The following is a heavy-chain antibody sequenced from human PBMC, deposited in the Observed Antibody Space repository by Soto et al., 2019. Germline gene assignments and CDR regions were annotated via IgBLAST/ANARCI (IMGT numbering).Heavy chain of an antibody. J-gene: IGHJ6*02. Sequence: QVQLVQSGAEVKKPGASVKVSCKASGYTFTTYGISWVRQAPGQGLEWMGWISTYNVDTDYAQNLQGRVTMTPDTSTTTAYMELRSLRSDDTAVYYCAREGSRPYYYYGMDVWGQGTTVTVSS. CDR3: AREGSRPYYYYGMDV. CDR1: GYTFTTYG. V-gene: IGHV1-18*01. D-gene: IGHD2-15*01. CDR2: ISTYNVDT.